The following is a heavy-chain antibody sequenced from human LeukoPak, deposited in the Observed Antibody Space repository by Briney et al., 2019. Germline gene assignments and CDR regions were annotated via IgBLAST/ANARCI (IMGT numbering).Heavy chain of an antibody. D-gene: IGHD4-17*01. CDR2: ISYSGST. Sequence: SETLSLTCTVSGGSISSYLWSWIRQPPGKGQEWIGYISYSGSTNYNPSLKSRVTMSVDTSRNQFSLKLSSVTAADTAVYYCAKRNFGDYDHYFDYWGQGTLVTVSS. V-gene: IGHV4-59*08. CDR3: AKRNFGDYDHYFDY. CDR1: GGSISSYL. J-gene: IGHJ4*02.